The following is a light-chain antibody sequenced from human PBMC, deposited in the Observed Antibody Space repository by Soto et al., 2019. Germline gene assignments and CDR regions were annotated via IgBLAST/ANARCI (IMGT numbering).Light chain of an antibody. CDR1: SSDVGGYNY. J-gene: IGLJ1*01. CDR2: DVS. Sequence: QSALTQPRSVSGSPGQSITISCTGTSSDVGGYNYVSWYRQHPGKAPKLMIYDVSKRPSGVPDRFSGSKSGNTASLTISGLQAEDGDDYYCCSYAGSYTNYVFGTGTKLTVL. CDR3: CSYAGSYTNYV. V-gene: IGLV2-11*01.